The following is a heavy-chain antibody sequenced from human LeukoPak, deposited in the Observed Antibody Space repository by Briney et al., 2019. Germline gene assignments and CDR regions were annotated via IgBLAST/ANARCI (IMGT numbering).Heavy chain of an antibody. CDR1: GFTFSSYS. J-gene: IGHJ6*02. V-gene: IGHV3-23*01. CDR2: ISGSGGST. Sequence: GGSLRVSCAASGFTFSSYSMSWVRQAPGKGLEWVSAISGSGGSTYYADSVKGRFTISRDNSKNTLYLQMNSLRAEDTAVYYCAKARGGSGSYYNRNYYYYGMDVWGQGTTVTVSS. CDR3: AKARGGSGSYYNRNYYYYGMDV. D-gene: IGHD3-10*01.